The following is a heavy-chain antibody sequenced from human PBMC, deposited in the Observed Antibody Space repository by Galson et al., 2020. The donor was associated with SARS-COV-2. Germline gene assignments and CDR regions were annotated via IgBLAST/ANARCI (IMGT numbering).Heavy chain of an antibody. CDR2: ISYDGSNK. Sequence: GGSLRLSCAASGFTFSSYAMHWVRQAPGKGLEWVAVISYDGSNKYYADSVKGRFTISRDNSKNTLYLQMNSLRAEDTAVYYCARDLTVDGYNTPDFDYWGQGTLVTVSS. V-gene: IGHV3-30*04. CDR3: ARDLTVDGYNTPDFDY. J-gene: IGHJ4*02. D-gene: IGHD5-12*01. CDR1: GFTFSSYA.